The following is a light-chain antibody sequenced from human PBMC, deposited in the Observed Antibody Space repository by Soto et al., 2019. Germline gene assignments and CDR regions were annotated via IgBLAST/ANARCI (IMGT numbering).Light chain of an antibody. Sequence: AIQLTQSPSSLSASVGDRVTITCRASQGISSALAWYQQKPGKAPKLLIYDASSLESGVPSRFSGSGSGTDFTLTISSLQPEDFATYYCQQFNSYPPLTFGGRTKVEIK. CDR2: DAS. V-gene: IGKV1-13*02. J-gene: IGKJ4*01. CDR1: QGISSA. CDR3: QQFNSYPPLT.